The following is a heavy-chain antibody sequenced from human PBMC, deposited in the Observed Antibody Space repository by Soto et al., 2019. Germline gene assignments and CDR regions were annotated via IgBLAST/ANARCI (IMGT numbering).Heavy chain of an antibody. V-gene: IGHV2-5*02. CDR1: GFSLSTTGVG. CDR2: IYWDNDK. D-gene: IGHD3-10*01. CDR3: ARSLWFGELY. J-gene: IGHJ4*02. Sequence: QITLKESGPTLVKPTQTLTLTCSFSGFSLSTTGVGVGWIRQSPGKALEWLAIIYWDNDKRYSPSLKSRVTITKDTSKNQAVLTMTNMDPVDTGTYYCARSLWFGELYWGQGALVTVSS.